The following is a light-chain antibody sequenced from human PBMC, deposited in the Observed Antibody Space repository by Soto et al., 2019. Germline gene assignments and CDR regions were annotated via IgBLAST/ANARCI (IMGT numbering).Light chain of an antibody. Sequence: QSVLTQPPSASGSPGQPVTISCTGTNRDVGTHNYVSWYQQYPGKAPKLLIYDVVKRPPGIPHRFSGSKSGNTASLTVSGLQADDEADYYCFSYAGGSTFVFGTGTKVTVL. J-gene: IGLJ1*01. V-gene: IGLV2-8*01. CDR1: NRDVGTHNY. CDR3: FSYAGGSTFV. CDR2: DVV.